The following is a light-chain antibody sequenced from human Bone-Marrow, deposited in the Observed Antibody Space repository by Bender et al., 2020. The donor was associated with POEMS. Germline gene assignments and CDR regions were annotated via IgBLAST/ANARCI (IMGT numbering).Light chain of an antibody. J-gene: IGLJ2*01. V-gene: IGLV3-1*01. CDR1: DLGDKY. CDR3: QAWDTYSVI. CDR2: QDT. Sequence: SYEVTQPPSVSVSPGQTASITCSVDDLGDKYVAWYQQKPGQSPVLVIYQDTKRPSGIPERFSGSNSGNTATLTISGTQAMEEDDYYCQAWDTYSVIFGGGTKLTVL.